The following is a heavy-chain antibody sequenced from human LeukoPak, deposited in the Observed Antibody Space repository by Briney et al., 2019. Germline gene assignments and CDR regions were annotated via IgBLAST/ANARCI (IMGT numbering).Heavy chain of an antibody. V-gene: IGHV3-30*18. CDR2: ISYDGSNK. CDR3: AKDEAGYCSSTSCYYYYYGMDV. CDR1: GFTFSSYG. Sequence: PGRSLTLSCAASGFTFSSYGMHWVRQAPGKGLEWVAVISYDGSNKYYADSVKGRFTISRDNSKNTLYLQMNSLRAEDTAVYYCAKDEAGYCSSTSCYYYYYGMDVWGQGTTVTVSS. J-gene: IGHJ6*02. D-gene: IGHD2-2*01.